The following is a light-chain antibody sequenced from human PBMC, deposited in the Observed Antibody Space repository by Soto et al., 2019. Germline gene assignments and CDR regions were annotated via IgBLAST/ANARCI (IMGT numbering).Light chain of an antibody. J-gene: IGKJ1*01. Sequence: PGERATLSCRASQSVTSSYLAWYQQKPGQAPRLLIYGASSRATGIPDRFSGSGSGTDFTLTISRLEPEDFAVYYCQQYGDSRTFGQGTKVEIK. CDR1: QSVTSSY. CDR3: QQYGDSRT. CDR2: GAS. V-gene: IGKV3-20*01.